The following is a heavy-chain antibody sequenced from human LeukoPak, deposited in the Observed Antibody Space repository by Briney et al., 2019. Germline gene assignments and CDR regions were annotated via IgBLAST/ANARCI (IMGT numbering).Heavy chain of an antibody. CDR1: GGSITGYH. J-gene: IGHJ3*02. CDR3: ARRNDFDI. Sequence: SVTVSLTCTVSGGSITGYHWSWIRQPPGKGLEWIGYIYRSESTEYKPSLKSRVTISADTSKNQFSLKLTSVTAADTAIYYCARRNDFDIWGQGTMVTV. CDR2: IYRSEST. V-gene: IGHV4-4*08.